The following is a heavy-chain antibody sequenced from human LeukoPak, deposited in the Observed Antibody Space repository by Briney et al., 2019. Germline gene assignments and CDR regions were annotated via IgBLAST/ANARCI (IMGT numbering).Heavy chain of an antibody. CDR1: GFTFSSYD. CDR3: ARSRYNLDY. J-gene: IGHJ4*02. V-gene: IGHV3-33*01. D-gene: IGHD5-24*01. Sequence: GGSLRLSCAASGFTFSSYDMRWIRQAPGKGPEWVSIIRNDGSNKNYADSVKGRFTISRDNSKKTLYLQMNSLRAEDTAVYYCARSRYNLDYWGQGTLVTVSS. CDR2: IRNDGSNK.